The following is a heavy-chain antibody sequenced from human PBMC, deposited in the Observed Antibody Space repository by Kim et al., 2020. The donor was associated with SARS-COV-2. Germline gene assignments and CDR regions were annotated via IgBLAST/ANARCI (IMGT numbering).Heavy chain of an antibody. Sequence: SQTLSLTCAVYGWSFSGHYWSWIRQPPGKGLEWIGEINHSGSTNYNPSLKSRVTISVDTSKNQFSLKLSSVTAADTAVYYCARGRYFDWFPAFDIWGQGTMVTVSS. V-gene: IGHV4-34*01. CDR2: INHSGST. D-gene: IGHD3-9*01. J-gene: IGHJ3*02. CDR1: GWSFSGHY. CDR3: ARGRYFDWFPAFDI.